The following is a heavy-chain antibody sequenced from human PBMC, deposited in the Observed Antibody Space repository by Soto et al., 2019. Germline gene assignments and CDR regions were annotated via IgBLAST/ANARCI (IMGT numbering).Heavy chain of an antibody. CDR3: AKDLGHGGRGAFDI. CDR2: ISYDGSNK. V-gene: IGHV3-30*18. D-gene: IGHD7-27*01. J-gene: IGHJ3*02. CDR1: GFTFSSYG. Sequence: QVQLVESGGGVVQPGRSLRLSCAASGFTFSSYGMHWVRQAPGKGLEWVAIISYDGSNKYYADSVKGRFTISRDNSKNTLYLPMNSLRTEDTAVYSRAKDLGHGGRGAFDIWGQGTMVTVSS.